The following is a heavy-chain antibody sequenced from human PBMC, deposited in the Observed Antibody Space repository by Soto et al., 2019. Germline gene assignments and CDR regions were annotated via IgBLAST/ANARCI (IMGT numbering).Heavy chain of an antibody. V-gene: IGHV3-30-3*01. CDR2: ISYDGSNK. CDR3: ARDERRYYYGSGSPGYYYGMDV. CDR1: GFTFSSYA. J-gene: IGHJ6*02. D-gene: IGHD3-10*01. Sequence: PVGSLRLSCAASGFTFSSYAMHWVRQAPGKGLEWVAVISYDGSNKYYADSVKGRFTISRDNSKNTLYLQMNSLRAEDTAVYYCARDERRYYYGSGSPGYYYGMDVWGQGTTVTVSS.